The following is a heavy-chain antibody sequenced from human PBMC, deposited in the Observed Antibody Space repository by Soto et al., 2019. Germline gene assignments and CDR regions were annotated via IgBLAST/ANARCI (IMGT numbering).Heavy chain of an antibody. CDR1: GFTFSSYA. Sequence: GGSLRLSCAASGFTFSSYAMSWVRQAPGKGLEWGSAISGSGGSTYYADSVKGRFTISRDNSKNTLYLQMNSLRAEDTAVYYCARYSSSSYYYYGMDVWGQGTTVTVSS. V-gene: IGHV3-23*01. J-gene: IGHJ6*02. CDR3: ARYSSSSYYYYGMDV. CDR2: ISGSGGST. D-gene: IGHD6-6*01.